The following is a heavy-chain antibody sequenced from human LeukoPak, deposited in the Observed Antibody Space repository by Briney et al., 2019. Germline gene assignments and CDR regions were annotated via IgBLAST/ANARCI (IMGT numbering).Heavy chain of an antibody. Sequence: GESLKISCKGSGYSFTSYWIGWVRQMPGKGLEWMGIIYPGDSDTRYSPSFQGQVTISADTSISTAYLHWSRLKASDTAMYHCARHPSAPGTWGQGTLVTVSS. D-gene: IGHD6-13*01. CDR2: IYPGDSDT. CDR1: GYSFTSYW. J-gene: IGHJ5*02. CDR3: ARHPSAPGT. V-gene: IGHV5-51*01.